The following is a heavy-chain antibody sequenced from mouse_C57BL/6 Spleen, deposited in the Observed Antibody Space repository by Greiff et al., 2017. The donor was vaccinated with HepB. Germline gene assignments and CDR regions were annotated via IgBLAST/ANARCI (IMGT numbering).Heavy chain of an antibody. J-gene: IGHJ3*01. D-gene: IGHD3-2*02. CDR2: IDPENGDT. Sequence: EVKLMESGAELVRPGASVKLSCTASGFNIKDDYMHWMKQRPEQGLEWIGWIDPENGDTVYASKFQGKATITADTSSNTAYLQLSSLTSEYTAVYYCTTSLDSSGYWFAYWGQGTLVTVSA. CDR3: TTSLDSSGYWFAY. V-gene: IGHV14-4*01. CDR1: GFNIKDDY.